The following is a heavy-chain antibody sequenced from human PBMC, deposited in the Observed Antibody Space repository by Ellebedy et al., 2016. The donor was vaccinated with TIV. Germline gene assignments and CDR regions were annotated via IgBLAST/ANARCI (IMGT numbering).Heavy chain of an antibody. J-gene: IGHJ4*02. V-gene: IGHV4-34*01. CDR2: INHSGST. D-gene: IGHD4-17*01. CDR1: GFTFSSYS. Sequence: GSLRLXXGASGFTFSSYSMNWVRQAPGKGLEWIGEINHSGSTNFNPSLKSRVTISIDTSRNQFSLKVSSVTAADTAVYYCARGDYGDYAFHYWGQGTLVTVSS. CDR3: ARGDYGDYAFHY.